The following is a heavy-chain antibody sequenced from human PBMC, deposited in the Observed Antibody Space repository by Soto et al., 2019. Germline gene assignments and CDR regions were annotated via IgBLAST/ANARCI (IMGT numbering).Heavy chain of an antibody. D-gene: IGHD6-19*01. CDR2: INHSGST. V-gene: IGHV4-34*01. CDR3: ARGRRRGSSGSPGRPSTAVRPFDY. J-gene: IGHJ4*02. CDR1: GGSFSGYY. Sequence: SETLSLTCAVYGGSFSGYYWSWIRQPPGKGLEWIGEINHSGSTNYTPSLKSRVTITVDTSKNQLSLKLSSVTAADTAVYYCARGRRRGSSGSPGRPSTAVRPFDYWGQGTLVTVSS.